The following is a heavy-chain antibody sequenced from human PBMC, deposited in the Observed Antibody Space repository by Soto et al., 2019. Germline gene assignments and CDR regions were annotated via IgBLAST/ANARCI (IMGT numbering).Heavy chain of an antibody. CDR1: VPSFTSYY. V-gene: IGHV4-34*01. CDR3: GRGRGYRRFVDY. J-gene: IGHJ4*02. Sequence: QVQLHQWGAGLLKASETLSLTCNVSVPSFTSYYWTWVRQAPGKGLEWIGEGSHRGDNTYNPSLGGRVAIAVDASKTEFSLTLTSVTGGDTGVYFCGRGRGYRRFVDYWGQGTLVTVSS. CDR2: GSHRGDN. D-gene: IGHD5-12*01.